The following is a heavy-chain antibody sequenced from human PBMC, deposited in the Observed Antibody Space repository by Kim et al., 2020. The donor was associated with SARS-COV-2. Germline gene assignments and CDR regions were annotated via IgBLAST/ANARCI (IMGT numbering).Heavy chain of an antibody. D-gene: IGHD3-9*01. CDR1: GGSISSYY. J-gene: IGHJ6*02. V-gene: IGHV4-59*13. Sequence: SETLSLTCTVSGGSISSYYWSWIRQPPGKGLEWIGYIYYSGSTNYNPSLKSRVTISVDTSKNQFSLKLSSVTAADTAVYYCARTTSYYDILTGYYYYYYYGMDVWGQGTTVTVSS. CDR3: ARTTSYYDILTGYYYYYYYGMDV. CDR2: IYYSGST.